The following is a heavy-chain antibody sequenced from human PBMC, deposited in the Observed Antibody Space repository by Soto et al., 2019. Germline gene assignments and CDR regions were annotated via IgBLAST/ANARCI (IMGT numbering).Heavy chain of an antibody. CDR3: VKDAYCSGGSCYSNWLDP. V-gene: IGHV3-64D*06. Sequence: GGSLRLSCSASGFTFSSYAMHWVRQAPGKGLEYVSAISSNGGSTYYADSVKGRFTISRDNSKNTLYLQMSSLRAEDTAVYYCVKDAYCSGGSCYSNWLDPWGQGTMVTVYS. CDR2: ISSNGGST. D-gene: IGHD2-15*01. J-gene: IGHJ5*02. CDR1: GFTFSSYA.